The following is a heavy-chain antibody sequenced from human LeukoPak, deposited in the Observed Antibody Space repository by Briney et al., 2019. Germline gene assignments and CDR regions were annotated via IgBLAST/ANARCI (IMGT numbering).Heavy chain of an antibody. CDR3: ARVVRGSSVAVTYYFDY. J-gene: IGHJ4*02. D-gene: IGHD6-19*01. Sequence: PSETLSLTCAVSGGSISSSNWWSWVRQPPGKGLEWIGEIYHSGSTNYNPSLKSRVTISVDKSKNQFSLKLSSVTAADTAVYYCARVVRGSSVAVTYYFDYWGQGTLVTVSS. V-gene: IGHV4-4*02. CDR1: GGSISSSNW. CDR2: IYHSGST.